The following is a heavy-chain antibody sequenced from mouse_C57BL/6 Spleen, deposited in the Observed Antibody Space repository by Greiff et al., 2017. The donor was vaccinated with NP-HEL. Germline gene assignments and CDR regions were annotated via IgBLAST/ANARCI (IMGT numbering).Heavy chain of an antibody. CDR3: ARRGDYDVYFDY. CDR2: INPNNGGT. J-gene: IGHJ2*01. V-gene: IGHV1-18*01. CDR1: GYTFTDYN. D-gene: IGHD2-4*01. Sequence: VQLKESGPELVKPGASVKIPCKASGYTFTDYNMDWVKQSHGKSLEWIGDINPNNGGTIYNQKFKGKATLTVDKSSSSAYMELRSLTSEDTAVYYCARRGDYDVYFDYWGQGTTLTVSS.